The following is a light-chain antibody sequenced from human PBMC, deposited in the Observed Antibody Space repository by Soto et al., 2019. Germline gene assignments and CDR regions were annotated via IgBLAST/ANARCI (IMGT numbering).Light chain of an antibody. CDR1: QAISSS. Sequence: DIQLTQSPSFLSASVGDKVTITCRASQAISSSLAWYQQNPGKAPKLLIYAASTLQSGVPSRFSGSGSGTDFTLTISSLQPEDFANYYCQQLNSYPLTFGGGAKVEI. CDR3: QQLNSYPLT. J-gene: IGKJ4*01. CDR2: AAS. V-gene: IGKV1-9*01.